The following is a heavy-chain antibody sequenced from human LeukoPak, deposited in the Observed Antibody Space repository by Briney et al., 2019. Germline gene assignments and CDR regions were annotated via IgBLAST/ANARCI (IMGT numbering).Heavy chain of an antibody. CDR3: ARVGYCSRGVCYNYDY. V-gene: IGHV1-2*02. Sequence: ASVKVSCKASGYSFTGNYMRWVRQAPGQGFEWMGWINPNTGGTNYAQKFKGRVLMTRDTSISTAYLELSSLKSDDTAVYYCARVGYCSRGVCYNYDYWGRGTQVTVSS. J-gene: IGHJ4*02. D-gene: IGHD2-8*01. CDR2: INPNTGGT. CDR1: GYSFTGNY.